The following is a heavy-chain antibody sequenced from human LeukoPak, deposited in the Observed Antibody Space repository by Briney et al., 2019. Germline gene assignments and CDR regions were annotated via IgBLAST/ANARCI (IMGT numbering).Heavy chain of an antibody. CDR1: GGSISSSSYY. V-gene: IGHV4-39*07. CDR3: ARDWDDSRGRGYDP. J-gene: IGHJ5*02. D-gene: IGHD3-22*01. CDR2: IYYSGST. Sequence: PSETLSLTCTVSGGSISSSSYYWGWIRQPPGKGLEWIGSIYYSGSTYYNPSLKSRVTISVDTSKNQFSLKLSSVTAADTAVYYCARDWDDSRGRGYDPWGQGTLVTVSS.